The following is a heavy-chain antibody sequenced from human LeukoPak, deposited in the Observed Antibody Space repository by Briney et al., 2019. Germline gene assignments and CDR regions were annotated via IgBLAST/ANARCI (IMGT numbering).Heavy chain of an antibody. Sequence: KPSETLSLTCAVYGGSFSGYYWSWIRQPPGKGLEWIGEINHSGSTNYNPSLKSRVTISVDTSKNQFSLKLSSVTAADTAVYYCARGPPMDDXXGYYFDYWGQGTLVTVSS. CDR3: ARGPPMDDXXGYYFDY. D-gene: IGHD3-22*01. CDR2: INHSGST. J-gene: IGHJ4*02. CDR1: GGSFSGYY. V-gene: IGHV4-34*01.